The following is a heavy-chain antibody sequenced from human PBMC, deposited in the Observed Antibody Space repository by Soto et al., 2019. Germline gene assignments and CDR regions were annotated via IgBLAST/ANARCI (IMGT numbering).Heavy chain of an antibody. J-gene: IGHJ5*02. CDR1: GFIFSQYS. V-gene: IGHV3-23*01. D-gene: IGHD3-22*01. CDR3: AKDSKDYYDSTYNWFDP. CDR2: ISSSGGLI. Sequence: GGSLRLSCAASGFIFSQYSMNWVRQAPGKGLEWVSAISSSGGLIYYADSVKGRFTISRDNAKNTLYLQMNSLRAEDTAVYYCAKDSKDYYDSTYNWFDPWGQGTLVTVSS.